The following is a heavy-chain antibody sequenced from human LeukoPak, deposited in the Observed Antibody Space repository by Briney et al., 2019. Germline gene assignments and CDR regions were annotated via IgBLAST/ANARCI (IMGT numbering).Heavy chain of an antibody. CDR3: ASYGDYVAFDI. V-gene: IGHV1-69*13. Sequence: ASVKVSCKASGGTFSSYAISWVRQAPGQGLEWMGGIIPIFGTANYAQKFQGRVTITADESTSTAYMELSSLRSEDTAVYYCASYGDYVAFDIWGQGTMVTVSS. J-gene: IGHJ3*02. CDR1: GGTFSSYA. CDR2: IIPIFGTA. D-gene: IGHD4-17*01.